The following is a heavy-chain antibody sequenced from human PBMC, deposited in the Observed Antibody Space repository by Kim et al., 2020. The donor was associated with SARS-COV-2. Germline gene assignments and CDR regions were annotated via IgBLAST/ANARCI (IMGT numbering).Heavy chain of an antibody. Sequence: ASVKVSCKASGYTFTSYYMHWVRQAPGQGLEWMGIINPSGGSTSYAQKFQGRVTMTRDTSTSTVYMELSSLRSEDTAVYYCARGHVPLSYYDILTGYSPIDYWGQGTLVTVSS. V-gene: IGHV1-46*01. CDR3: ARGHVPLSYYDILTGYSPIDY. J-gene: IGHJ4*02. CDR1: GYTFTSYY. CDR2: INPSGGST. D-gene: IGHD3-9*01.